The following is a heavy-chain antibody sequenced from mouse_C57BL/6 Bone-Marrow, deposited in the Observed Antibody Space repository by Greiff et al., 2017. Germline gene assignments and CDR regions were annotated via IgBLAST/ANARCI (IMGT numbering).Heavy chain of an antibody. CDR3: ARYTPDGYYPY. CDR2: IRNKANGYTT. J-gene: IGHJ2*01. D-gene: IGHD2-3*01. CDR1: GFTFTDYY. Sequence: EVKLVESGGGLVKPGGSLSLSCAASGFTFTDYYMSWVRQPPGKALEWLGFIRNKANGYTTEYSVSVKGRVTISRDNYQSILYLQINALRADDSATYYCARYTPDGYYPYWGQGTTLTVSS. V-gene: IGHV7-3*01.